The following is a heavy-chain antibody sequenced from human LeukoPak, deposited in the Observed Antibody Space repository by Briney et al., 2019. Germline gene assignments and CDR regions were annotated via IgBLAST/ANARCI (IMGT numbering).Heavy chain of an antibody. V-gene: IGHV1-2*02. CDR2: INPNSGGT. CDR3: ARVKADYYDLYYYMDV. Sequence: ASVKVSCKASGYTFTGYYMHWVRQAPGQGLEWMGWINPNSGGTNYAQKFQGRVTMTRDTSISTAYMELSRLRSDDMAVYYCARVKADYYDLYYYMDVWGKGTTVTVSS. CDR1: GYTFTGYY. D-gene: IGHD3-22*01. J-gene: IGHJ6*03.